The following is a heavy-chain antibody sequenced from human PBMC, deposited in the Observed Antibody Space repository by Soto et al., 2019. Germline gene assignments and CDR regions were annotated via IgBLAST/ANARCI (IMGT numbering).Heavy chain of an antibody. D-gene: IGHD6-6*01. CDR1: GFTFSSYG. J-gene: IGHJ4*02. CDR3: ASRAARGLAVVDY. V-gene: IGHV3-30*03. Sequence: GGSLRLSCAASGFTFSSYGMHWVRQAPGKGLEWVAVISYDGSNKYYADSVKGRFTISRDNSKNTLYLQMNSLRAEDTAVYYRASRAARGLAVVDYWGQGTLVTVSS. CDR2: ISYDGSNK.